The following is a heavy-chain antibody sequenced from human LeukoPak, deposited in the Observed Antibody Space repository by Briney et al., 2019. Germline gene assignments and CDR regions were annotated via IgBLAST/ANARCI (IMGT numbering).Heavy chain of an antibody. CDR3: ARANAAADAFDI. D-gene: IGHD6-13*01. CDR2: ISSSSSYI. J-gene: IGHJ3*02. V-gene: IGHV3-21*01. CDR1: GFTFSDYY. Sequence: PGGSLRLSCAASGFTFSDYYMNWVRQAPGKGLEWVSSISSSSSYIYYADSVKGRFTISRDNAKNSLYLQMNSLRAEDTAVYYCARANAAADAFDIWGQGTMVTVSS.